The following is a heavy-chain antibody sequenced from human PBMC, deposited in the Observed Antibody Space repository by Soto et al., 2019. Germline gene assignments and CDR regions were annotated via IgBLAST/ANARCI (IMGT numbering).Heavy chain of an antibody. CDR1: GYTFTSYF. CDR3: ARVYCSSGSCYSIDY. Sequence: QVQLVQSGAEVKKPGASVKVSCKASGYTFTSYFMHWVRQAPGQGLEWMGIINPSGGSTSYAQKFQGRVTMTRDTSTSTVYMELSSLRSEDTAVYYCARVYCSSGSCYSIDYWGQGTLVTVSS. V-gene: IGHV1-46*03. J-gene: IGHJ4*02. CDR2: INPSGGST. D-gene: IGHD2-15*01.